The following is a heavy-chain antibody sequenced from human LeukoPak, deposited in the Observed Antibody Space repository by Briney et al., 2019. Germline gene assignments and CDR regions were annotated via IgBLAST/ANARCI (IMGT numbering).Heavy chain of an antibody. D-gene: IGHD2-15*01. CDR2: ITTGDGNT. Sequence: GGSLRLSCTASGFTFSSYTMTWVRQAPGKGLKWVSTITTGDGNTYYADSVKGRFTVSRDDSKNTLYLQMNSLRAEDTAVYYCARARGYCSGGSCYPGYGMDVWGQGTTVTVSS. CDR1: GFTFSSYT. V-gene: IGHV3-23*01. CDR3: ARARGYCSGGSCYPGYGMDV. J-gene: IGHJ6*02.